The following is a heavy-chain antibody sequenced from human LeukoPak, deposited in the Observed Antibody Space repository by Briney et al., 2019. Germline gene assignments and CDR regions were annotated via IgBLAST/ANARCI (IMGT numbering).Heavy chain of an antibody. D-gene: IGHD6-13*01. CDR1: GFTFTSYT. V-gene: IGHV3-23*01. Sequence: GGSLRLSCAASGFTFTSYTMSWVRQAPGKGLEWVSAISGSGGSTYYADSVKGRFTISRDNSKNTLYLQMNSLRAEDTAVYYCAKDGVRIAASGLLDNWGQGTLVTVSS. CDR2: ISGSGGST. J-gene: IGHJ4*02. CDR3: AKDGVRIAASGLLDN.